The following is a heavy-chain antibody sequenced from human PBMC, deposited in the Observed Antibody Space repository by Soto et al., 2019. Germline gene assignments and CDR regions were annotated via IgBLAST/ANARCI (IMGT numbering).Heavy chain of an antibody. J-gene: IGHJ6*02. CDR2: ISYDGSNK. Sequence: QVQLVESGGGVVQPGRSLRLSCAASGFTFRSYGMHWVRQAPGKGLEWVTIISYDGSNKYYADSVKGRFTISRDNSKNTLYLQMNSLRAEDTAVYYCARETCSSTSCYVGYYYYYGMDVWGQGTTVTVSS. V-gene: IGHV3-30*03. D-gene: IGHD2-2*01. CDR1: GFTFRSYG. CDR3: ARETCSSTSCYVGYYYYYGMDV.